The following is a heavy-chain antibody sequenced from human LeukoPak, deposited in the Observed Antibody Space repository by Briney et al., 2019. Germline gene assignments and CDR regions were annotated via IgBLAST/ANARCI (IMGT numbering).Heavy chain of an antibody. Sequence: SQTLSLTCTVSGNSISSGDNYWSWIRQPAGKGLEWIGRIYTSGSTNYNPSLKSRVAISGDTSKNQFSLRLSSVTAADTAVYYCARESVNWFDPWGQGTLVTVSS. J-gene: IGHJ5*02. CDR1: GNSISSGDNY. V-gene: IGHV4-61*02. CDR3: ARESVNWFDP. CDR2: IYTSGST.